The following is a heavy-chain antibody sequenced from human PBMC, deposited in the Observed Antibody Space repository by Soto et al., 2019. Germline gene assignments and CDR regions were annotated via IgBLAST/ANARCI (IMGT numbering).Heavy chain of an antibody. CDR3: ARVSRSISGVVIQLKVPSAIDY. V-gene: IGHV1-8*01. CDR1: GYTFTSYD. D-gene: IGHD3-3*01. Sequence: GASVKVSCKASGYTFTSYDINWVRQGTGQGLEWMGWMNPNSGNTGYAQKFQGRVTMTRNTSISTAYMELSSLRSEDTAVYYCARVSRSISGVVIQLKVPSAIDYWGQGTLVTVSS. CDR2: MNPNSGNT. J-gene: IGHJ4*02.